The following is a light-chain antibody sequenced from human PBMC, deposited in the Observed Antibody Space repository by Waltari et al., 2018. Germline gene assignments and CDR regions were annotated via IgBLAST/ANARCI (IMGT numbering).Light chain of an antibody. Sequence: VLTQPPAPLSFSPGERATLPCRTSQSIADYLAWYQQKPGQSPRLLIYDVSNRVTGIPVRFSGSGSGTDFTLTITSLEPEDFAVYYCQQRSNWPRFSFGQGTKLEIK. CDR1: QSIADY. J-gene: IGKJ2*01. CDR3: QQRSNWPRFS. V-gene: IGKV3-11*01. CDR2: DVS.